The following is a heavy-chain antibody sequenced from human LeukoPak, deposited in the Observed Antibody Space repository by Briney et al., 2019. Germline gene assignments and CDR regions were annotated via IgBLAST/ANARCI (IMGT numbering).Heavy chain of an antibody. Sequence: GGSLRLSCAASGFTFSSYIMNWVRQAPGKGLEWVSSISSSGSYIYYADSVKGRFTISRDNAKNSLYLQMNSLRAEDTAVYYCARAVQLWFQFDYWGQGTLVTVSS. CDR1: GFTFSSYI. D-gene: IGHD5-18*01. J-gene: IGHJ4*02. CDR2: ISSSGSYI. V-gene: IGHV3-21*01. CDR3: ARAVQLWFQFDY.